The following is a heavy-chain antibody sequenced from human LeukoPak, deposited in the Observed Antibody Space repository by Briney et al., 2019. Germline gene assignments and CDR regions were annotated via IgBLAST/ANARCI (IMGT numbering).Heavy chain of an antibody. CDR2: IRRGTNNYTT. CDR3: TRDGGDSTKTAFDM. J-gene: IGHJ3*02. CDR1: GFTFSDYI. V-gene: IGHV3-72*01. Sequence: GGSLRLSCAASGFTFSDYILDWVRQAPGKGLEWVGRIRRGTNNYTTEYAASVRGRFIISRDDSKNSLYLHMNSLKTEDTAVYHCTRDGGDSTKTAFDMWGQGTMVTVSS. D-gene: IGHD2/OR15-2a*01.